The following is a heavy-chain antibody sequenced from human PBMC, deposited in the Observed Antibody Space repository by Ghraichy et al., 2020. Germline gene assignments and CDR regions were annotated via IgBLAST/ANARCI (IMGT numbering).Heavy chain of an antibody. CDR1: GFTFSNAW. Sequence: SCAASGFTFSNAWMTWVRQAPGEGLEWVGRIKSKTDGGTTDYAAPVKGRFTISRDDSKNTLYLQMNSLKTADTAVYFCSTETYYSDTSGYYYVVPAAFWGQGTLVTVSS. V-gene: IGHV3-15*01. J-gene: IGHJ4*02. CDR3: STETYYSDTSGYYYVVPAAF. CDR2: IKSKTDGGTT. D-gene: IGHD3-22*01.